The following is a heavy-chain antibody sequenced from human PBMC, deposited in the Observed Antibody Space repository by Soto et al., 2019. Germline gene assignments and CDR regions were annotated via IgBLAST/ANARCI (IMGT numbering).Heavy chain of an antibody. D-gene: IGHD3-10*01. CDR2: IYYSGNT. CDR1: DGYVRRYY. Sequence: PSETMSLPCTVSDGYVRRYYWSWIRQPPGKGLEWIGYIYYSGNTNYSPSLRGRATISVDTSMNQFSLKLSSVTAADTAMYYCASGERNLDYWGQGTLVTSPQ. V-gene: IGHV4-59*02. J-gene: IGHJ4*02. CDR3: ASGERNLDY.